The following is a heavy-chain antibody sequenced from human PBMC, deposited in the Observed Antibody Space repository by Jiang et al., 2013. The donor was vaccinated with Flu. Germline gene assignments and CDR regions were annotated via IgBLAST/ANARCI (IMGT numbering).Heavy chain of an antibody. CDR3: ATHPHYYDRFDY. CDR2: IYFSGST. CDR1: GGSISSSSYY. D-gene: IGHD3-22*01. J-gene: IGHJ4*02. V-gene: IGHV4-39*01. Sequence: PGLVKPSETLSLTCTVSGGSISSSSYYWGWIRQPPGMGLEWIGSIYFSGSTYYNPSLKSRVTISVDTSKNQFSLRLSSVTAADTAVYYCATHPHYYDRFDYWGQGTLVTVSS.